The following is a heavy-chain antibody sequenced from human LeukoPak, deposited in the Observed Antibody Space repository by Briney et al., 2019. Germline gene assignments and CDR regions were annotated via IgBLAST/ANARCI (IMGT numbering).Heavy chain of an antibody. V-gene: IGHV3-30*02. Sequence: GGSLRLSCAASGLTFSNYGMHWVRQAPGKGLEWVSFIRFDGNNKYYADSVRGRFTISRDDSKNTLYLEMNGLRADDTAVYSCAKGGSGEVTNFDYWGLGTLVTVSS. CDR3: AKGGSGEVTNFDY. D-gene: IGHD3-10*01. J-gene: IGHJ4*02. CDR1: GLTFSNYG. CDR2: IRFDGNNK.